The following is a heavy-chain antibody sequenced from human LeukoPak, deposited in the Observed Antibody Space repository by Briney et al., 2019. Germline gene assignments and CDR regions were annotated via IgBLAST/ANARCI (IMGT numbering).Heavy chain of an antibody. CDR2: SGSGGST. Sequence: SGSGGSTYYADSGKGRVTISRDNSKNTLYLQMNSLRAEDTAVYYCAKAPVVVPAAPVDYWGQGTLVTVSS. V-gene: IGHV3-23*01. D-gene: IGHD2-2*01. J-gene: IGHJ4*02. CDR3: AKAPVVVPAAPVDY.